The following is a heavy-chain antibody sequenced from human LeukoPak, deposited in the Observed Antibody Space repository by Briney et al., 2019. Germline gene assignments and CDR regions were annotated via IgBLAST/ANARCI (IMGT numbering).Heavy chain of an antibody. Sequence: ASVKVSFKASGYTFTGYYMHWGRQAPGQGLEWMGWMNPNSGGTNYAQKFQGRVPMTRDTSISTAHMELSRLRSDDTAVYYCARAYYDILTGFFWFDPWGQGTLVTVSS. CDR3: ARAYYDILTGFFWFDP. V-gene: IGHV1-2*02. D-gene: IGHD3-9*01. CDR2: MNPNSGGT. J-gene: IGHJ5*02. CDR1: GYTFTGYY.